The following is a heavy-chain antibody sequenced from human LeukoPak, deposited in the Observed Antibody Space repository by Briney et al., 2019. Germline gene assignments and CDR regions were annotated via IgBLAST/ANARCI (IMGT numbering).Heavy chain of an antibody. J-gene: IGHJ4*02. CDR2: INPNSGGT. CDR1: GYTFTSYI. Sequence: ASVKVSCKASGYTFTSYIISWVRQAPGQGLEWMGWINPNSGGTNYAQKFQGRVTMTRDTSISTAYMELSRLRSDDTAVYYCARGDYDILTGYPYYFDYWGQGTLVTVSS. D-gene: IGHD3-9*01. V-gene: IGHV1-2*02. CDR3: ARGDYDILTGYPYYFDY.